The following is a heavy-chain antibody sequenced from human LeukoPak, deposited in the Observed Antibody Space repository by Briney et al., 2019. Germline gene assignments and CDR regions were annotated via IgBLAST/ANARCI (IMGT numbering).Heavy chain of an antibody. D-gene: IGHD3-22*01. CDR2: ISYDVSNK. CDR1: GFTFRIYD. CDR3: ARGYYDSSGYYIGYFDL. J-gene: IGHJ2*01. V-gene: IGHV3-30-3*01. Sequence: GRSLRLSCAASGFTFRIYDLHWVRQAPGKGLEWVALISYDVSNKHYTDSVKGRFTISRDNSKNTIDLHMNSLRAEDTAVYYCARGYYDSSGYYIGYFDLWGRGTLVTVSS.